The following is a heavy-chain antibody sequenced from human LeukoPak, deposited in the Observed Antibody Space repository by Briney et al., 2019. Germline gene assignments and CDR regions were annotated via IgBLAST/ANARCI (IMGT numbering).Heavy chain of an antibody. CDR2: IYYSGST. CDR1: GSSISSYY. CDR3: AREEAAGTIDY. D-gene: IGHD6-13*01. V-gene: IGHV4-59*01. J-gene: IGHJ4*02. Sequence: PSETLSLTCTVSGSSISSYYWSWIRQPPGKGLEWIGYIYYSGSTNYNPSLKSRVTISVDTSKNQFSLKLSSVTAADTAVYYCAREEAAGTIDYWGQGTLVTVSS.